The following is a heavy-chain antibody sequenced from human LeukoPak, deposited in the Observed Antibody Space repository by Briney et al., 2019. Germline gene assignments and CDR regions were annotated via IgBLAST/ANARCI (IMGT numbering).Heavy chain of an antibody. D-gene: IGHD3-22*01. CDR1: GFTFSSYS. Sequence: GGSLRLSCAASGFTFSSYSMNWVRQAPGKGLEWVSYISSSSTIYYADSVKGRFTISRDNAKNSLYLQMNSLRAEDTAVYYCARGDSSGYYANLPFDYWGQGTLVTVSS. V-gene: IGHV3-48*01. CDR2: ISSSSTI. J-gene: IGHJ4*02. CDR3: ARGDSSGYYANLPFDY.